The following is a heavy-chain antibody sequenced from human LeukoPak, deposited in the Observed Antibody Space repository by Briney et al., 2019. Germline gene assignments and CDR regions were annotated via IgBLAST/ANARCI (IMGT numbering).Heavy chain of an antibody. D-gene: IGHD3-22*01. CDR1: GGTISSYA. Sequence: GASVKVSCKASGGTISSYAISWVRQAPGQGLEWMGGIIPIFGTANYAQKFQGRVAITADESTSTAYMELSSLRSEDTAVYYCATRYPYYYDSSGYYPPGDYWGQGTLVTVSS. V-gene: IGHV1-69*13. J-gene: IGHJ4*02. CDR3: ATRYPYYYDSSGYYPPGDY. CDR2: IIPIFGTA.